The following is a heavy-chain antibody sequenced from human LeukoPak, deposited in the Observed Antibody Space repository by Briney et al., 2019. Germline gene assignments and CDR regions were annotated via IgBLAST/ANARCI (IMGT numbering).Heavy chain of an antibody. Sequence: GGSLRLSCTASGFTFGDYAMSWVRQAPGKGLEWVSYISNSDSLTYYAESVKGRFTISRDNANTSLYLQMNSLRAEDTAVYYCARWRGHGWRVIDYWGQGTLVTVSS. D-gene: IGHD6-19*01. CDR3: ARWRGHGWRVIDY. CDR2: ISNSDSLT. CDR1: GFTFGDYA. V-gene: IGHV3-11*04. J-gene: IGHJ4*02.